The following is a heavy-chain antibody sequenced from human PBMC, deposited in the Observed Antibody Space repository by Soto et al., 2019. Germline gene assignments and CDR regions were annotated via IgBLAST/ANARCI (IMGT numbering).Heavy chain of an antibody. V-gene: IGHV4-4*07. CDR3: ARASVGPPGGGSWIMPFDY. J-gene: IGHJ4*02. D-gene: IGHD2-15*01. CDR2: IYTGGST. CDR1: GGSISNYY. Sequence: PSETLSLTCTVSGGSISNYYWSWIRQPAGKGLEWIGRIYTGGSTNYNPSLKSRVTMSTDTSKNQFSLRPTSVTAADTAVYYCARASVGPPGGGSWIMPFDYWGQGALVTVSS.